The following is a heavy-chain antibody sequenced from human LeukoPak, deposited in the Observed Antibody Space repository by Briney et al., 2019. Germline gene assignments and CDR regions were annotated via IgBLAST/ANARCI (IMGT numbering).Heavy chain of an antibody. CDR2: ISAYNGNT. Sequence: ASVKVSCKASGYTFTSYGISWVRQAPGQGLEWMGWISAYNGNTNYAQKLQGRVTMTTDTSTRTAYMELRSLRSGDTAVYYCARVPERRGFDYWGQGTLVTVSS. CDR3: ARVPERRGFDY. CDR1: GYTFTSYG. D-gene: IGHD1-1*01. J-gene: IGHJ4*02. V-gene: IGHV1-18*01.